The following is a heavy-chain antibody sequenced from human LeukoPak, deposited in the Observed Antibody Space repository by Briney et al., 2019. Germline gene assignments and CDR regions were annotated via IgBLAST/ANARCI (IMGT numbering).Heavy chain of an antibody. J-gene: IGHJ4*02. Sequence: GGSLRLSCGASGFTFSSDAMRWVRQAPGKGLEWVSAISSTGGSTYYADSVRGRFIISRDSSKNTLYLQMNSLRAEDTAVYYCAKGGAQVGGQGTLVTVSS. CDR1: GFTFSSDA. CDR2: ISSTGGST. D-gene: IGHD1-26*01. CDR3: AKGGAQV. V-gene: IGHV3-23*01.